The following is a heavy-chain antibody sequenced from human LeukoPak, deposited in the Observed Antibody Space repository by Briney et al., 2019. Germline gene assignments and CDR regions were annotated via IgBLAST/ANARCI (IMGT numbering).Heavy chain of an antibody. D-gene: IGHD2/OR15-2a*01. CDR1: GYTFTGYY. CDR3: ARAGGWGSATLAFDY. J-gene: IGHJ4*02. CDR2: INPNSGGT. Sequence: ASVKVSCKASGYTFTGYYMHWVRQAPGQGLEWMGWINPNSGGTNYAQKFQGRVTMTRDTSISTAYMELSGLRSDDTAVYYCARAGGWGSATLAFDYWGQGTLVTVSS. V-gene: IGHV1-2*02.